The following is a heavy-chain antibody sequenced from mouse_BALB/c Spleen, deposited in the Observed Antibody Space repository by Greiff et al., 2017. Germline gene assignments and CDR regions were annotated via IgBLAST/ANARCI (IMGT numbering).Heavy chain of an antibody. CDR2: IYPGNSDT. V-gene: IGHV1-5*01. CDR3: TRSPIYYDYERGAMDY. CDR1: GYTFTSYW. J-gene: IGHJ4*01. D-gene: IGHD2-4*01. Sequence: EVQLQQSGTVLARPGASVKMSCKASGYTFTSYWMHWVKQRPGQGLEWIGAIYPGNSDTSYNQKFKGKAKLTAVTSTSTAYMELSSLTNEDSAVYYCTRSPIYYDYERGAMDYWGQGTSVTVSS.